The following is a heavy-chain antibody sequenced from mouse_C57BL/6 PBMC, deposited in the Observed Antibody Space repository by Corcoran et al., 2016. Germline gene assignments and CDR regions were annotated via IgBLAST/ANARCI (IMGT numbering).Heavy chain of an antibody. CDR3: ARRDYFDY. J-gene: IGHJ2*01. CDR1: GFSLSPSGMG. V-gene: IGHV8-12*01. Sequence: VPLNESGPGLLQSSKTLSLTCSFSGFSLSPSGMGVSWIRQPSVKGLEWLAHIYWDDDKRYNPSLQSRLTISKDTSRNQVFLKITSVDTADTATYYCARRDYFDYWGQGTTLTVS. CDR2: IYWDDDK.